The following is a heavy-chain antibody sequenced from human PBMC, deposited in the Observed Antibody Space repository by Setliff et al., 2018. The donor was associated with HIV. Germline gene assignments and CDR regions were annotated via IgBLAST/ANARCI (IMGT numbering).Heavy chain of an antibody. CDR1: GYSFTTYY. V-gene: IGHV5-51*01. CDR2: VYPRDSKA. D-gene: IGHD2-21*02. Sequence: GESLKISCQGSGYSFTTYYIGWVRQMPGKGLEWMGPVYPRDSKAQYSPSFEGQVTFSVDTSISTAYLHWSSLKASDTAIYYCARLHDCGGDCYFDYWGQGTMVTVSS. CDR3: ARLHDCGGDCYFDY. J-gene: IGHJ4*02.